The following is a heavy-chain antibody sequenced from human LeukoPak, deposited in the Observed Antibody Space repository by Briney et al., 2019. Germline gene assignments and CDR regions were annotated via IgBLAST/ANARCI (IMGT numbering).Heavy chain of an antibody. CDR1: GGSFSGYY. V-gene: IGHV4-34*01. CDR2: INHSGST. D-gene: IGHD3-16*01. J-gene: IGHJ4*02. CDR3: ARGRRIIGY. Sequence: PSETLSLTCAVYGGSFSGYYWSWIRQPPGKGLEWIGEINHSGSTNYNPSLKSRVTISVDTSKNQFSLKLSSVTAADTAVYYCARGRRIIGYWGQGTLVTVSS.